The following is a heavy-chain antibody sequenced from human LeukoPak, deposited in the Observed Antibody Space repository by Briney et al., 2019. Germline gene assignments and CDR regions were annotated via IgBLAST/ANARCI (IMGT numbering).Heavy chain of an antibody. CDR2: ISSSGSTI. J-gene: IGHJ4*02. D-gene: IGHD6-19*01. V-gene: IGHV3-48*03. CDR3: ARGTGSGWYEVAY. Sequence: GGSLRLSCAASGFTFSSYEMNWVRQAPGKGLGWVSYISSSGSTIYYADSVKGRFTISRDNAKNSLYLEMNSLRAEDTAVYYCARGTGSGWYEVAYWGQGTLVTVSS. CDR1: GFTFSSYE.